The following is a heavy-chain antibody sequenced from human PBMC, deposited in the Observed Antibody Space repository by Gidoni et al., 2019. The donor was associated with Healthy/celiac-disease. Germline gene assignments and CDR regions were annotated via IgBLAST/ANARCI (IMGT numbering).Heavy chain of an antibody. Sequence: EVQLLESGGGLVQPGGSLRLSCAASGFPFSSYAMSWVRQAPGKGLEWVSAISGSGGSTYYADSVKGRFTISRDNSKNTLYLQMNSLRAEDTAVYYCAKPLNYGYGDYLTVGNYFDYWGQGTLVTVSS. CDR3: AKPLNYGYGDYLTVGNYFDY. V-gene: IGHV3-23*01. CDR1: GFPFSSYA. J-gene: IGHJ4*02. D-gene: IGHD4-17*01. CDR2: ISGSGGST.